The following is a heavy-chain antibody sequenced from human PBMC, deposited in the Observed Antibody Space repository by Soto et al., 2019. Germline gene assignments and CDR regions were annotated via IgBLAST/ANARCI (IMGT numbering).Heavy chain of an antibody. J-gene: IGHJ4*02. CDR2: ITDTGGDT. CDR3: ARGSTDSYPGSRIFDF. CDR1: GITLGGRA. D-gene: IGHD3-10*01. V-gene: IGHV3-23*01. Sequence: GRSLTLSCVASGITLGGRAMSWVRQAPGEWLEWVSTITDTGGDTKYADSVRCRFTMYRDNSKKTLYLQMNSLRVDDSALYYCARGSTDSYPGSRIFDFWGRGSLVTVSS.